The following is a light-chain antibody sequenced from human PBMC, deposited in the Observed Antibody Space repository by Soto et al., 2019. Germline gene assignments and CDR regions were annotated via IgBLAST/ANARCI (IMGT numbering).Light chain of an antibody. CDR3: TSYTSSSTYV. CDR1: SSDIGGYNY. V-gene: IGLV2-14*01. J-gene: IGLJ1*01. CDR2: GVT. Sequence: QSVLTQPASVSESPGQSITISCAGTSSDIGGYNYVSWYQQHPDKAPKLMIYGVTNRPSGVSDRFSGSKSGNTASLTISGLQAEDEADYYCTSYTSSSTYVFGTGNKVTV.